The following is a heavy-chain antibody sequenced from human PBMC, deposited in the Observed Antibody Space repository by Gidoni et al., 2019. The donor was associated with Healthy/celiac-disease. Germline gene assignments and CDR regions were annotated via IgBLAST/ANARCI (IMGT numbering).Heavy chain of an antibody. CDR2: IIPILGIA. V-gene: IGHV1-69*02. J-gene: IGHJ5*02. D-gene: IGHD2-2*01. Sequence: QVQLVQSGAEVKKPGSSVKVSCKGSGGTFSSYTISWVRQAPGQGLEWMGRIIPILGIANYAQKFQGRVTITADKSTSTAYMELSSLRSEDTAVYYCARAEYCSSTSCYVSRGGGLFDPWGQGTLVTVSS. CDR3: ARAEYCSSTSCYVSRGGGLFDP. CDR1: GGTFSSYT.